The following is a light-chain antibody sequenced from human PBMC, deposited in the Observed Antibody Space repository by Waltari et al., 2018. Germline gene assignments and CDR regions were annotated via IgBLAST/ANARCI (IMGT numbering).Light chain of an antibody. Sequence: DIVLTHSPGTLSFTPEERATLSCRASQSVSSSYLAWYQQKPAQAPRLLIYGASSRATDIPDRFSGSGSGTDFTLTISRLEPEDFAVYYCQQYGSSPLTFGPGTKVDIK. V-gene: IGKV3-20*01. CDR2: GAS. CDR1: QSVSSSY. CDR3: QQYGSSPLT. J-gene: IGKJ3*01.